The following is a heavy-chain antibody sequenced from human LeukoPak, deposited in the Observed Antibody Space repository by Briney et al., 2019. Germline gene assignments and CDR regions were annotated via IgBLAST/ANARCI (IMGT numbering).Heavy chain of an antibody. CDR2: INPSGGST. Sequence: GASVKVSCKASGYTFTSYYMHWVRQAPGQGLEWMGIINPSGGSTSYAQKFQGRVTMTRDTSTSTVYIELSSLRSEDTAVYYCAREGVAGPFDHWGQGTLVTVSS. CDR1: GYTFTSYY. CDR3: AREGVAGPFDH. V-gene: IGHV1-46*01. J-gene: IGHJ4*02. D-gene: IGHD6-19*01.